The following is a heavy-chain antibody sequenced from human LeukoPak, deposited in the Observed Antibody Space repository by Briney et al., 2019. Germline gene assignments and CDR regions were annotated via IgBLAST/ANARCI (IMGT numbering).Heavy chain of an antibody. Sequence: GGSLRLSCAASGFTFSSYGMHWVRQAPGKGLEWVAVISFDGSNKYYADSVKGRFTISRDNSKNTLYLQMNSLRAEYTAVYYCARVPFLDYSNSSTAYWGQGTLVTVSS. CDR1: GFTFSSYG. CDR3: ARVPFLDYSNSSTAY. V-gene: IGHV3-30*03. J-gene: IGHJ4*02. D-gene: IGHD6-6*01. CDR2: ISFDGSNK.